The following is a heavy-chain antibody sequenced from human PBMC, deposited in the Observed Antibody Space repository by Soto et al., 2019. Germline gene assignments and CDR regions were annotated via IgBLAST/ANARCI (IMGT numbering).Heavy chain of an antibody. D-gene: IGHD4-17*01. CDR1: GFTFSSYS. V-gene: IGHV3-21*01. CDR3: ARDRSGDYVVDY. J-gene: IGHJ4*02. Sequence: EVQLVESGGGLVKPGGSLRLSCAASGFTFSSYSMNWVRQAPGKGLEWVSSISSSSSYIYYADSVKGRFTISRDNAKNSLYLQMNSLRAEDTAVYYCARDRSGDYVVDYWGQGTLVTVSS. CDR2: ISSSSSYI.